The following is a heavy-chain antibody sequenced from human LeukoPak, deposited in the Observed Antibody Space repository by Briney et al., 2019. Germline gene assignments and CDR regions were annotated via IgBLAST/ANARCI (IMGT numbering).Heavy chain of an antibody. D-gene: IGHD2-15*01. CDR3: GGIPGAAAKGRFDP. CDR1: GFTFSSYA. Sequence: PGGSLRLSCAASGFTFSSYAMSWVRQAPGKGLEWVSTISGSGGTTYYADSVKGRFTISRDNSKNTLYLQMNSLRAEDTAVYYCGGIPGAAAKGRFDPWGQGTLVTVSS. V-gene: IGHV3-23*01. J-gene: IGHJ5*02. CDR2: ISGSGGTT.